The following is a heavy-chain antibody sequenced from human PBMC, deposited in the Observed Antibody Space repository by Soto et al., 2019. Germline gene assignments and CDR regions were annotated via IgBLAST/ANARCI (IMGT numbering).Heavy chain of an antibody. CDR2: ISTSSSYT. CDR3: ARGGGSYLPDY. J-gene: IGHJ4*02. CDR1: GITFSDYY. Sequence: QVQLVESGGGLVKPGGSLRLSCAASGITFSDYYMSWIRQAPGKGLEWVSYISTSSSYTKYADPVKGRFGISRDNAKNSLYLQMNSLRAEDTAVYYCARGGGSYLPDYWGQGTLVTVSS. V-gene: IGHV3-11*05. D-gene: IGHD1-26*01.